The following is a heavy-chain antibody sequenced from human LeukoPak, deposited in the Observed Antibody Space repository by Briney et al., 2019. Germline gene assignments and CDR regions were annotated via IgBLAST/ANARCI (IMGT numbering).Heavy chain of an antibody. D-gene: IGHD5-24*01. CDR1: GGSISGSSYY. Sequence: SETLSLTCTVSGGSISGSSYYWGGIRQPPGKGLEWIGEIYHSGSTNYNPPLTSRVTMSVDKSKNQFSLKLSSVTAADTAVYYCARTNTRWLQVGGAFDIWGQGTMVTVSS. CDR2: IYHSGST. J-gene: IGHJ3*02. CDR3: ARTNTRWLQVGGAFDI. V-gene: IGHV4-39*07.